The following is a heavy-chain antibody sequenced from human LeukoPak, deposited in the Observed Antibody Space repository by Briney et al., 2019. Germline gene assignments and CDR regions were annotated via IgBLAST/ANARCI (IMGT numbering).Heavy chain of an antibody. CDR2: INHSGST. CDR1: GGSFSGYY. D-gene: IGHD2-21*02. Sequence: SETPSLTCAVYGGSFSGYYWSWIRQPPGKGLEWIGEINHSGSTNYNPSLKSRVTISVDTSKNQFSLKLSSVTAADTAVYYCARGPRRGFVVVTATPNWFDPWGQGTLVTVSS. V-gene: IGHV4-34*01. J-gene: IGHJ5*02. CDR3: ARGPRRGFVVVTATPNWFDP.